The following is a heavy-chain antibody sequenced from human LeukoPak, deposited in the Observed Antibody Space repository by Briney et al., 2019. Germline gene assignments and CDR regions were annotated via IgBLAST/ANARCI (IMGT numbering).Heavy chain of an antibody. CDR2: ISGSGGTT. J-gene: IGHJ4*02. CDR1: GFTFRTYW. D-gene: IGHD4-17*01. V-gene: IGHV3-23*01. CDR3: AKDCNAVTRSYFDY. Sequence: GGSLRLSCVASGFTFRTYWMSWVRQAPGKGLEWVSAISGSGGTTYYADSVKGRFTISRDNSKNTLSLQMNSLRAEDTAVYYCAKDCNAVTRSYFDYWGQGTLVTVSS.